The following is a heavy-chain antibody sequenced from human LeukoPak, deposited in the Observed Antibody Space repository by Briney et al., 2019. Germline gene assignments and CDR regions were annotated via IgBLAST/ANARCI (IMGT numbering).Heavy chain of an antibody. J-gene: IGHJ4*02. D-gene: IGHD2-21*02. V-gene: IGHV4-59*01. Sequence: SETLSLTCTVSGGSFSNYYWTWIRQSPGRGLEWIGYIFYSGDTNYNPSLKSRVTMSLDTSKNQFSLRLNSVTAADTAVYYCARSPLDCGGDCYSGAIDYWGQGTLVTVSS. CDR1: GGSFSNYY. CDR3: ARSPLDCGGDCYSGAIDY. CDR2: IFYSGDT.